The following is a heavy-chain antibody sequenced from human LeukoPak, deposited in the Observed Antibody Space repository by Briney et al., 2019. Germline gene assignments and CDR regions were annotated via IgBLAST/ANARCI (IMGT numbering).Heavy chain of an antibody. Sequence: SETLSPTCTVSGGSIISYYWSWIRQPPGKGLEWIGYIYYSGSANYNPSLKSRVTISVDTSKNQFSLKLSSVTAADTAVYYCARHSKAKRIDYWGQGTLVTVSS. CDR1: GGSIISYY. CDR2: IYYSGSA. V-gene: IGHV4-59*08. CDR3: ARHSKAKRIDY. J-gene: IGHJ4*02.